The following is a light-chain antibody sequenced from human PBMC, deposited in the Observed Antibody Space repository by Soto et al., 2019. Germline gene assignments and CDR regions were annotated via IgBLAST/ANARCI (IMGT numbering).Light chain of an antibody. CDR3: LQDINYPWT. CDR1: HYISMW. CDR2: GAS. J-gene: IGKJ1*01. V-gene: IGKV1-5*01. Sequence: DIQMTQAPSTLSASVGDRVSFTCRASHYISMWLAWYQQRKGQPPKVLIYGASNLPRGVPPRFRGSGSGTDFTLTISRLQPEDSPTYYCLQDINYPWTFGQGTKVDIK.